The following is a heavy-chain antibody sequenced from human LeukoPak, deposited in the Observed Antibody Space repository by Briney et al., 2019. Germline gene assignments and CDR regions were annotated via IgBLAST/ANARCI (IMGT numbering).Heavy chain of an antibody. CDR1: GGSISSSGYY. J-gene: IGHJ5*02. Sequence: SETLSLTCTVSGGSISSSGYYWSWIRQHPEKGLEWIGYIHYSGSPFYNPSLKSRVTISVDTSENQFSLKLSSVTAADTAVYYCARVLSIVVVPGATFWFDPWGQGTLVTVSS. D-gene: IGHD2-2*01. V-gene: IGHV4-31*03. CDR3: ARVLSIVVVPGATFWFDP. CDR2: IHYSGSP.